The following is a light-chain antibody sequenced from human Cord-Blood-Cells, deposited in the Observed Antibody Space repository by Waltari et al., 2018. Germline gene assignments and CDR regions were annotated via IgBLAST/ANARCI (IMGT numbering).Light chain of an antibody. CDR1: SSDVGSYNL. CDR3: CSYAGSSTVV. CDR2: EGS. Sequence: QSALTQPASVSGSPGQSITISCTGTSSDVGSYNLVSWYQQHPGKAPKLMISEGSKRPSGVSNRCSGSKSGNTASLTSSGLQAEDEADYYCCSYAGSSTVVFGTGTKVTVL. V-gene: IGLV2-23*01. J-gene: IGLJ1*01.